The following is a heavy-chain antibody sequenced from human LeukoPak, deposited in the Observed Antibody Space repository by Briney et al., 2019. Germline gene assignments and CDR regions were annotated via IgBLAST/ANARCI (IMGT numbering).Heavy chain of an antibody. CDR2: MNPNSGNT. Sequence: ASVTVSCKASGYTFTSYDINWVRQATGQGLEWMGWMNPNSGNTGYAQKFQGRVTMTRNTSISTAYMELSSLRSEDTAVYYCARGTETADCSSTSCYIHWGQGTLVTVSS. J-gene: IGHJ4*02. V-gene: IGHV1-8*01. CDR3: ARGTETADCSSTSCYIH. D-gene: IGHD2-2*02. CDR1: GYTFTSYD.